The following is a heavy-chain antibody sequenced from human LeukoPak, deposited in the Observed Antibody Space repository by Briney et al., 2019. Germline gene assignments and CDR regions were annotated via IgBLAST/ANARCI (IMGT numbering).Heavy chain of an antibody. CDR1: GYTFTSYD. J-gene: IGHJ4*02. V-gene: IGHV1-8*03. CDR2: MNPNSGNT. CDR3: ARGARIQETFDY. Sequence: ASVKVSCKASGYTFTSYDINWVRQATGQGLEWMGWMNPNSGNTGYAQKFQGRVTITRNTSISTAYMELSSLRSEDTAVYYCARGARIQETFDYWGQGTLVTVSS.